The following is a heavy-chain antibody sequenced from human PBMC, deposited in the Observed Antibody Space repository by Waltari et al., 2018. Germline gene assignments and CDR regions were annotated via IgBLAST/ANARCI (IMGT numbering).Heavy chain of an antibody. CDR1: GGTFSSYA. J-gene: IGHJ3*02. V-gene: IGHV1-69*06. D-gene: IGHD1-26*01. CDR2: IIPIFGTA. Sequence: QVQLVQSGAEVKKPGSSVKVSCKASGGTFSSYAISWVRQAPGKGLEWMGGIIPIFGTANYAQKFQGRVTITADKSTSTAYMELSSLRSEDTAVYYCARDSRIVGATRGAFDIWGQGTMVTVSS. CDR3: ARDSRIVGATRGAFDI.